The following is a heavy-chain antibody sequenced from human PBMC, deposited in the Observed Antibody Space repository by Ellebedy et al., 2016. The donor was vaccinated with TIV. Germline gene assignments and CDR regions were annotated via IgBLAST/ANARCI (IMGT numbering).Heavy chain of an antibody. V-gene: IGHV3-48*01. CDR2: ISSSSSTI. J-gene: IGHJ4*02. Sequence: GESLKISCAASGFTFSSYSMNWVRQAPGKGLEWVSYISSSSSTIYYADSVKGRFTISRDNAKNSLYLQMNSLRAEDTAVYYCARGNSGYDAVYLDNWGQGTLVTVSS. D-gene: IGHD5-12*01. CDR1: GFTFSSYS. CDR3: ARGNSGYDAVYLDN.